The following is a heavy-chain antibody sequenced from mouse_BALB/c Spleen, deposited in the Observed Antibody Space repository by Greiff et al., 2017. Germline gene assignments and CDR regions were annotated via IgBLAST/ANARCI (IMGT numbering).Heavy chain of an antibody. D-gene: IGHD2-14*01. CDR1: GYTFTNYW. Sequence: VKLMESGAELVRPGTSVKMSCKAAGYTFTNYWIGWVKQRPGHGLEWIGDIYPGGGYTNYNEKFKGKATLTADTSSSTAYMQLSSLTSEDSAIYYCARSGRYDGTFAYWGQGTLVTVSA. V-gene: IGHV1-63*02. J-gene: IGHJ3*01. CDR3: ARSGRYDGTFAY. CDR2: IYPGGGYT.